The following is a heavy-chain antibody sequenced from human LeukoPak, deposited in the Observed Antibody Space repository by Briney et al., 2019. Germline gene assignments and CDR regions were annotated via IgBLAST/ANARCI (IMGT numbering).Heavy chain of an antibody. D-gene: IGHD3-22*01. CDR1: GGSISSYY. Sequence: SETLSLTCTVSGGSISSYYWSWVRQPPGKGLEWVWYIYYSGSTNYNPSLKSRVTISVDKSKNQFSLNLSSVTAADTAVYYCTRAASSGPLFTYHMDVWGKGTTVTVSS. CDR3: TRAASSGPLFTYHMDV. V-gene: IGHV4-59*12. J-gene: IGHJ6*03. CDR2: IYYSGST.